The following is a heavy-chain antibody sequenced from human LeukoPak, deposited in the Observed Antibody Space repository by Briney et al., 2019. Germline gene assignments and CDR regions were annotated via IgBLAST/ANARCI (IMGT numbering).Heavy chain of an antibody. V-gene: IGHV4-59*01. J-gene: IGHJ4*02. CDR3: ARRRVTTTANPFDY. Sequence: PSETLSLTCTVSGGSISSYYWSWIRQPPGKGLEWIGYTHYSGSTSYNPSLKSRVTISVDTSKNQFSLKLTSVTAADTAVYYCARRRVTTTANPFDYWGQGTLVTVSS. CDR1: GGSISSYY. CDR2: THYSGST. D-gene: IGHD4-17*01.